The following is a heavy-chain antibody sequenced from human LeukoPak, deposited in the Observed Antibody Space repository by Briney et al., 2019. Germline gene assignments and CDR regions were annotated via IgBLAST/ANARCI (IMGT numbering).Heavy chain of an antibody. D-gene: IGHD6-13*01. V-gene: IGHV3-21*01. CDR1: GLTFSSYG. Sequence: GGSLRLSCAASGLTFSSYGMHWVRQAPGKGLEWVSSISSSSSYIYYADSVKGRFTISRDNAKNSLYLQMNSLRAEDTAVYYCARFLLSSSWYLGYYYYYMDVWGKGTTVTISS. CDR3: ARFLLSSSWYLGYYYYYMDV. CDR2: ISSSSSYI. J-gene: IGHJ6*03.